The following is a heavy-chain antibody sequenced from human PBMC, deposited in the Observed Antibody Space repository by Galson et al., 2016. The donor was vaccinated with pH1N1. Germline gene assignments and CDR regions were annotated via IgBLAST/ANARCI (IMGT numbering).Heavy chain of an antibody. D-gene: IGHD3-22*01. J-gene: IGHJ2*01. V-gene: IGHV1-69*13. CDR3: AREDYYDTDLSDWYFVL. Sequence: SVKVSCKASGGTFGSYGINWVRQAPGQGLEWMGGIIPIFNTVKYAQNFQGRVTITADEPTTTAYMELSSLRSEDTAMYYCAREDYYDTDLSDWYFVLWGRGTLLTVSS. CDR1: GGTFGSYG. CDR2: IIPIFNTV.